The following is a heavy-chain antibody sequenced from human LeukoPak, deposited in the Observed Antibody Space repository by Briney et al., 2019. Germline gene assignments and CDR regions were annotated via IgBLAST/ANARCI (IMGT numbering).Heavy chain of an antibody. Sequence: PGGSLRLSCAASGFTVSSNYMIWVRQAPGKGLEWVSVIYSGGSTYYADSVKGRFTISRDNSKNTLYLQMNSLRAEDTAVYYCAKETVTTDIDYWGQGTLVTVSS. V-gene: IGHV3-53*01. D-gene: IGHD4-17*01. CDR1: GFTVSSNY. CDR2: IYSGGST. CDR3: AKETVTTDIDY. J-gene: IGHJ4*02.